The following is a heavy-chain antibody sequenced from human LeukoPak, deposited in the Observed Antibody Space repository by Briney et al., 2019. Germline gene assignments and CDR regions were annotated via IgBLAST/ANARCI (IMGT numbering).Heavy chain of an antibody. D-gene: IGHD3-10*01. Sequence: GRSLRLSCAASGFTVSSNYMSWVRQAPGKGLQWVSVIYSGGSTYYADSVKGRFTISRDNPKNTLYLQMNTLRAEDTAVYYCARLSYYYASGSYSSVDVWGQGTTVNVSS. CDR2: IYSGGST. CDR3: ARLSYYYASGSYSSVDV. J-gene: IGHJ6*02. V-gene: IGHV3-53*01. CDR1: GFTVSSNY.